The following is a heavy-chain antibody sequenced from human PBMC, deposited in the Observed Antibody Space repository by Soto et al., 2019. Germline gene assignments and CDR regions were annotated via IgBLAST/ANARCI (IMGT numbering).Heavy chain of an antibody. Sequence: GGSLRLSCSASGFTFSSYAMHWVRQAPGKGLEYVSAISSNGGSTYYADSVKGRFTISRDNSKNTLYLQMSSLRAEDTAVYYCVKGRGYCSSTSCYFDYWGQGTLVTVS. CDR2: ISSNGGST. D-gene: IGHD2-2*01. CDR1: GFTFSSYA. J-gene: IGHJ4*02. V-gene: IGHV3-64D*06. CDR3: VKGRGYCSSTSCYFDY.